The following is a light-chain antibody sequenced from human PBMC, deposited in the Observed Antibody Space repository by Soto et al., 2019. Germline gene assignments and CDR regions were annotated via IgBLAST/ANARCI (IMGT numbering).Light chain of an antibody. CDR1: QNINNY. CDR2: DAS. J-gene: IGKJ5*01. Sequence: DIQMTQSPSSLSASVGDRVTITCQASQNINNYLNWHQQKPGRAPKLLIYDASNLEAGVPSRFRGSGSGTAFNFTISRLQPEDIATYYCQQYENLPTFGQGTRLEIK. CDR3: QQYENLPT. V-gene: IGKV1-33*01.